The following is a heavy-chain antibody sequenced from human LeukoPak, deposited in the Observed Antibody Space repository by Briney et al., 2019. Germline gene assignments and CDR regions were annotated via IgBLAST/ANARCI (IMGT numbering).Heavy chain of an antibody. J-gene: IGHJ3*02. CDR1: GYSISSGYY. Sequence: SETLSLTCSVSGYSISSGYYWGWIRQPPGKGLEWIGSIYHSGSTYYNPSLKSRVTISVDTSKNQFSLKLSSVTAADTAVYYCARGIAAASERALDIWGQGTTVTVSS. V-gene: IGHV4-38-2*02. CDR3: ARGIAAASERALDI. D-gene: IGHD6-13*01. CDR2: IYHSGST.